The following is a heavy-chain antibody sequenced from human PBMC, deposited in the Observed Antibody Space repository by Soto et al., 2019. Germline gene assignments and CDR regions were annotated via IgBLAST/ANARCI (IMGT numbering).Heavy chain of an antibody. J-gene: IGHJ4*02. CDR1: GYTFTDHG. CDR3: AKDRPRLTQNFLDVY. D-gene: IGHD3-16*01. V-gene: IGHV1-18*01. Sequence: QIQLVQSGAEVKKPGASVKVSCKASGYTFTDHGISWVRQAPGQGFEWMGWISAYNDQTVYAQKFQGRDIMTTDKYTNTAYMELRSLTSDDTAVYYCAKDRPRLTQNFLDVYWGQGTLVTVSS. CDR2: ISAYNDQT.